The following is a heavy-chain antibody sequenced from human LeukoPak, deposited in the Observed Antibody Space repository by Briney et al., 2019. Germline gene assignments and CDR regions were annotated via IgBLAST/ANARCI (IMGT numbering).Heavy chain of an antibody. CDR1: GDSISSYY. CDR2: IYDSGST. J-gene: IGHJ5*02. Sequence: SETLSLTCTVSGDSISSYYWSWIRQPPGKGLEWIGYIYDSGSTNYKPSLKSRVTISLDTSKNQFSLKLRSVTAADTALYYCARGNPVATTGTKGGWFDPWGQGTLVTVSS. D-gene: IGHD1-1*01. CDR3: ARGNPVATTGTKGGWFDP. V-gene: IGHV4-59*01.